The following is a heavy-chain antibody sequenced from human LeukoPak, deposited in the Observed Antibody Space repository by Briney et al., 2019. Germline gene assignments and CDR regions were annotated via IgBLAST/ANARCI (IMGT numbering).Heavy chain of an antibody. D-gene: IGHD2-2*01. CDR3: ARGIKNIVVVPAANDY. J-gene: IGHJ4*02. Sequence: GGSLRLSCAASGFTFSSYAMSWVRQAPGKGLEWVSAISGSGGSTYYADSVKGRFTISRDNSKNTLYLQMNSLRAEDTAVYYCARGIKNIVVVPAANDYWGQGTLVTVSS. V-gene: IGHV3-23*01. CDR1: GFTFSSYA. CDR2: ISGSGGST.